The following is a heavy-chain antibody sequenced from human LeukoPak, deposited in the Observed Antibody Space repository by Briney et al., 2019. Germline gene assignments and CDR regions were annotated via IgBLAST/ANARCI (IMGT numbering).Heavy chain of an antibody. D-gene: IGHD6-19*01. CDR3: ARFISGWYGDYFDY. CDR2: IYYSGST. J-gene: IGHJ4*02. Sequence: KASETLSLTCTVSGGSISSYYWSWIRQPPGKGLEWIGYIYYSGSTNYNPSLKSRVTISVDTSKNQFSLKLSSVTAADTAVYYCARFISGWYGDYFDYWGQGTLVTVSS. CDR1: GGSISSYY. V-gene: IGHV4-59*01.